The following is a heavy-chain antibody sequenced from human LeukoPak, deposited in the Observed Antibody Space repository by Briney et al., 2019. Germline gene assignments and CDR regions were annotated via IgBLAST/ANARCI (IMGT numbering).Heavy chain of an antibody. CDR3: AREPEYTSVGDY. CDR2: INTDGSSA. Sequence: GGSLRLSCAASGFTFSSYWMYWVRQAPGKGLVWVSRINTDGSSATYADSVKGRFTISRDNAKNTLYLQMKSLRAEDTAVYYCAREPEYTSVGDYWGQGTLVTVSS. CDR1: GFTFSSYW. D-gene: IGHD6-6*01. J-gene: IGHJ4*02. V-gene: IGHV3-74*01.